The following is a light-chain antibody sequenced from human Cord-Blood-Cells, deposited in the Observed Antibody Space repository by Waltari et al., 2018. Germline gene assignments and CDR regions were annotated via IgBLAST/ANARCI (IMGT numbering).Light chain of an antibody. CDR2: DVS. Sequence: QSALTQPASVSGSPGQSITISCTGTSSDVGGYNYVSWYQQNPGKAPKLMIYDVSKGPSGVFNLYSGSKSRNTASLTISGLQAEDEADYYCSSYPSSSTLVFGGGTKLTVL. CDR3: SSYPSSSTLV. V-gene: IGLV2-14*01. CDR1: SSDVGGYNY. J-gene: IGLJ3*02.